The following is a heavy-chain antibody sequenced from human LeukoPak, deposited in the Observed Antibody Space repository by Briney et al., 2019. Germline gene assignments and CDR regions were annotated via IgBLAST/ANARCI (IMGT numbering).Heavy chain of an antibody. D-gene: IGHD3-22*01. CDR3: ARPYYYDSRIDP. CDR1: GGSISSGDYY. Sequence: SETLSLTCTVSGGSISSGDYYWSWIRQPPGKGLEWIGYTYYSGGTYYNPSLKSRVTISVDTSKNQFSLKLNSVTAADTAVYYCARPYYYDSRIDPWGQGTLVTVSS. CDR2: TYYSGGT. V-gene: IGHV4-30-4*01. J-gene: IGHJ5*02.